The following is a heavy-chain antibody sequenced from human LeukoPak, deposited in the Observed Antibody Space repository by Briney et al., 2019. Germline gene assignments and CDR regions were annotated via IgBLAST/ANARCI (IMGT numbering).Heavy chain of an antibody. V-gene: IGHV1-69*01. J-gene: IGHJ4*02. CDR1: GDTFSSYA. CDR3: ARDYESYAGFDY. CDR2: IIPIFGTA. Sequence: ASVKVTCKASGDTFSSYAISWVRQAPGQGLEWMGGIIPIFGTANYAQKFQGRVTITADESTSTVYMELSSLRSEDTAVYYCARDYESYAGFDYWGQGTLVTVSS. D-gene: IGHD1-26*01.